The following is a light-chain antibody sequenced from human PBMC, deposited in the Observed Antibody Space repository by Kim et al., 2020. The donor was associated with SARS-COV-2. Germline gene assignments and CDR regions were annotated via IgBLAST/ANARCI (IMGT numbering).Light chain of an antibody. Sequence: GKRLTISCTRSSGSVDDNYVQWYQQRPGVVPTTVIYADDQRPSGVSDRFSGSIDNSSNSASLTISGLRTEDEADYYCQSYNRDNVIFGGGTQLTVL. J-gene: IGLJ2*01. CDR2: ADD. CDR3: QSYNRDNVI. CDR1: SGSVDDNY. V-gene: IGLV6-57*03.